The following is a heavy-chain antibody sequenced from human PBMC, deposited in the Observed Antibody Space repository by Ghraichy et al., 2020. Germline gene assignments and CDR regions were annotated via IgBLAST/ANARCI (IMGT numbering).Heavy chain of an antibody. CDR1: GFSLSTSGVG. J-gene: IGHJ5*02. CDR3: AHRQGWEPVNWFDP. V-gene: IGHV2-5*02. D-gene: IGHD1-26*01. Sequence: SGPTLVKPTQTLTLTCTFSGFSLSTSGVGVGWIRQPPGKALEWLALIYWDDDKRYSPSLKSRLTITKDTSKNQVVLTMTNMDPVDTATYYCAHRQGWEPVNWFDPWGQGTLVTVSS. CDR2: IYWDDDK.